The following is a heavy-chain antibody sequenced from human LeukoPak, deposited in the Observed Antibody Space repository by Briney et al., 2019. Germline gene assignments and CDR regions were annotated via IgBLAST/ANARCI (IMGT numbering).Heavy chain of an antibody. V-gene: IGHV3-64*01. Sequence: PGGSLRLSCAASGFTFSSCAMHWVRQAPGKGLEYVSSISANGDGTYHANSVKGRFTISRNNSKNTLYLQMGSLRPEDTAMYYCARDRGGVGSDYWGQGTLVTVSS. CDR3: ARDRGGVGSDY. CDR2: ISANGDGT. CDR1: GFTFSSCA. D-gene: IGHD2-8*02. J-gene: IGHJ4*02.